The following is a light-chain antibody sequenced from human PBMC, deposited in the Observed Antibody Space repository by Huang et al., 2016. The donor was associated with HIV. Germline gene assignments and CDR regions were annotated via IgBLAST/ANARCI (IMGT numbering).Light chain of an antibody. CDR1: QSVSSN. Sequence: EIVMTQSPATLSVSPGERATLSCRASQSVSSNLAWYQQQPGQAPRLLIYGASTRATVIPAMFSGSGSGTEFTLTISSLQSEDFAVYYCQQNNNWPPLFTFGPGTKVDIK. V-gene: IGKV3-15*01. CDR2: GAS. J-gene: IGKJ3*01. CDR3: QQNNNWPPLFT.